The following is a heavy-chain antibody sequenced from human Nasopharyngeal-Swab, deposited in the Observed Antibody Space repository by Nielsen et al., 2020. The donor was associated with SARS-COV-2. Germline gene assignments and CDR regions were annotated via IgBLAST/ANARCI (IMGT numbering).Heavy chain of an antibody. J-gene: IGHJ3*01. CDR1: GFILSDNY. V-gene: IGHV3-11*06. Sequence: GGSLRLSCAASGFILSDNYMSWIRQAPGKGLEWISYISHSVSSAKYADSVKGRFTMSRDNAKNSVFLQMNSLRVEDTAVYYCAREGVGGFDVWGQGTMVTVSS. CDR2: ISHSVSSA. D-gene: IGHD2-15*01. CDR3: AREGVGGFDV.